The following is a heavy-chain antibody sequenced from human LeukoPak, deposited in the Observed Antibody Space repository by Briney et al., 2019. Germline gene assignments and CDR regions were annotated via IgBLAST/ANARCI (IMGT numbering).Heavy chain of an antibody. CDR2: VSHSEYT. V-gene: IGHV4-59*01. D-gene: IGHD3-22*01. Sequence: SETLSLTCSVSGGSFSSYYWSWIRQSPGKGLDWIGHVSHSEYTNYNPSLKSRVTISLDMSKNQLSLKLTSVTAADTGVYYCARGRPYNYVSGDCYPLFDSWGQGTLVTVSS. CDR3: ARGRPYNYVSGDCYPLFDS. J-gene: IGHJ4*02. CDR1: GGSFSSYY.